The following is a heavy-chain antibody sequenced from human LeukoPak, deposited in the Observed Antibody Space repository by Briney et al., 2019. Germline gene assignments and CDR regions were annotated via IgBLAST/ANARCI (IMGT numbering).Heavy chain of an antibody. CDR1: GGSISSYY. J-gene: IGHJ4*02. V-gene: IGHV4-59*08. CDR3: ARQRYSSSAPGY. Sequence: SETLSLTCAVYGGSISSYYWSWIRQPPGKGLEWIGYIYYSGSTNYNPSLKSRVTISVDTSKNQFSLKLSSVTAADTAVYYCARQRYSSSAPGYWGQGTLVTVSS. D-gene: IGHD6-13*01. CDR2: IYYSGST.